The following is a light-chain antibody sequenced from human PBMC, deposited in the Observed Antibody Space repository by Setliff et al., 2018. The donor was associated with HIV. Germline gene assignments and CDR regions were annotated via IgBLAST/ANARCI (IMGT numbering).Light chain of an antibody. V-gene: IGLV1-51*01. J-gene: IGLJ2*01. CDR3: GSWDAFVSAGV. CDR2: DNN. CDR1: SVNIGNNY. Sequence: QSALPQPPSVSAAPGQRVTISCSGSSVNIGNNYVSWYQYLPGTAPKLLIYDNNKRPSGIPDRFSGSKSGTSASLGITGLQTGDEADYYCGSWDAFVSAGVFGGGTKVTVL.